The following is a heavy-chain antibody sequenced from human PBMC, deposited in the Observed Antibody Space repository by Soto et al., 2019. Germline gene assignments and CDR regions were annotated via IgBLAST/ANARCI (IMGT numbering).Heavy chain of an antibody. D-gene: IGHD6-13*01. V-gene: IGHV3-30-3*01. CDR1: GFTFSSYA. CDR2: ISYDGSNK. CDR3: ARSALVRQSIGAAGWFDP. Sequence: QVQLVESGGGVVQPGRSLRLSCAASGFTFSSYAMHWVRQAPGKGLEWVAVISYDGSNKYYADSVKGRFTISRDNSKNTLYLQMNSRRAEDTAVYYCARSALVRQSIGAAGWFDPWGQGTLVPVSS. J-gene: IGHJ5*02.